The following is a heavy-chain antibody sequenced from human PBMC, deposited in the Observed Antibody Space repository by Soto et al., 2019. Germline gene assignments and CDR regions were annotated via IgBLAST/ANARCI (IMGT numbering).Heavy chain of an antibody. V-gene: IGHV1-69*13. J-gene: IGHJ5*02. CDR1: GGTFSSYA. Sequence: SVKVSCKASGGTFSSYAISWVRQAPGQGLEWMGGIIPIFGTANYAQKFQGRVTITADESTSTAYMELSSLRSGDTAVYYCARVAERAAAATWWFDPWGQGTLVTVSS. D-gene: IGHD6-13*01. CDR2: IIPIFGTA. CDR3: ARVAERAAAATWWFDP.